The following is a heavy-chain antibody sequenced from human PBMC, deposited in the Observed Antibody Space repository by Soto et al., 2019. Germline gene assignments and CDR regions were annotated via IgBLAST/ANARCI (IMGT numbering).Heavy chain of an antibody. Sequence: SETLSLTCAVSGGSITSTCSATNCYWGWIRQPPGKGLEWIGEIHHSGSTNYNPSLKSRVTMSVDKSKNQFSLKLSSVTAADTAVYYCGGGGGRRRYFDYWGQGTLVTVSS. D-gene: IGHD2-15*01. CDR2: IHHSGST. V-gene: IGHV4-61*05. CDR1: GGSITSTCS. J-gene: IGHJ4*02. CDR3: GGGGGRRRYFDY.